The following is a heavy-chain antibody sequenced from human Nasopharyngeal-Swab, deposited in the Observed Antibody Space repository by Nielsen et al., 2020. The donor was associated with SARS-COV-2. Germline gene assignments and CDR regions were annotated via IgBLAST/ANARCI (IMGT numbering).Heavy chain of an antibody. D-gene: IGHD6-13*01. V-gene: IGHV3-9*03. CDR1: GFTFDEYA. CDR3: AKDGGAAAGTRWFDP. Sequence: SLKISCAASGFTFDEYAMHWVRQAPGKGLEWVSGISWNSGSIGYADSVKGRFTISRDNAKNSLYLQMNSLRAEDMALYYCAKDGGAAAGTRWFDPWGQGTLVTVSS. CDR2: ISWNSGSI. J-gene: IGHJ5*02.